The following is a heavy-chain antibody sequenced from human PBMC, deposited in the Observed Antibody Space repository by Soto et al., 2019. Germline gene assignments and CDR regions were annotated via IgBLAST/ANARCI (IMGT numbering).Heavy chain of an antibody. V-gene: IGHV3-30*18. CDR2: ISYDGSNK. Sequence: GGSLRLSCAASGFTFSSYGMHWVRQAPGKGLEWVAVISYDGSNKYYADSVKGRFTISRDNSKNTLYLQMNSLRAEDTAVYYCAKDKSNGWYSSGWYYFDYWGQGTLVTVSS. CDR3: AKDKSNGWYSSGWYYFDY. J-gene: IGHJ4*02. D-gene: IGHD6-19*01. CDR1: GFTFSSYG.